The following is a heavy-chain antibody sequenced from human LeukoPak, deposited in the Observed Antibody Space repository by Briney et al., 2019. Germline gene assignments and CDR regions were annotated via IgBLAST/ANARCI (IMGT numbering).Heavy chain of an antibody. CDR1: GFTFSSYW. J-gene: IGHJ5*02. V-gene: IGHV3-7*01. D-gene: IGHD6-19*01. CDR2: IKQDGSEK. CDR3: ARTRHGIAVAGTEYWFDP. Sequence: GGSLRLSCAASGFTFSSYWMSWVRQAPGKGLEWVENIKQDGSEKYYVHSVKGRFTISRDNAKNSLYPQMKSLRAEDTAVYYCARTRHGIAVAGTEYWFDPWGQGTLVTVSS.